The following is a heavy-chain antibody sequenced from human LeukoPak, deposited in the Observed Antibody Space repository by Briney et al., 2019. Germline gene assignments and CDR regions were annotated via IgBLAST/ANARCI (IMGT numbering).Heavy chain of an antibody. J-gene: IGHJ4*02. D-gene: IGHD1-1*01. CDR3: ARDYKGLSEY. CDR2: ISSDSNYI. CDR1: GFTFRTYS. Sequence: GGSLRLSCAASGFTFRTYSMNWVRQAPGKGLEWVSSISSDSNYIYYADSVKGRFTISRDNAKDSLYLHMNTLRAEDTAVYYCARDYKGLSEYWGQGTLVTVSS. V-gene: IGHV3-21*01.